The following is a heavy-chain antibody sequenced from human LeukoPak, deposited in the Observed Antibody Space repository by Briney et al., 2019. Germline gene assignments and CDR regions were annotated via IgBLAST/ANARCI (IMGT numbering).Heavy chain of an antibody. CDR1: GFTFSSYG. V-gene: IGHV3-33*06. CDR2: IWYDGSNK. Sequence: GGSLRLSCAASGFTFSSYGMHWVRQAPGKGLEWVAVIWYDGSNKYYADSVKGRFTISRDNSKNTLYLQMNSLRAEDTAVYYCAKEGRDCSSTSCRGRGYYYMDVWGKGTTVTVSS. J-gene: IGHJ6*03. CDR3: AKEGRDCSSTSCRGRGYYYMDV. D-gene: IGHD2-2*01.